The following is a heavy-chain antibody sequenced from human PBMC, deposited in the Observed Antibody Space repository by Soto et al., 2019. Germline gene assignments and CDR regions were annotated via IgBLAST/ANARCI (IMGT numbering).Heavy chain of an antibody. J-gene: IGHJ4*02. CDR3: ARYWNYYDSSSYFDY. V-gene: IGHV3-7*01. D-gene: IGHD3-22*01. Sequence: EVQLVESGGGLVQPGGSLRLSCAASGFTFSSYWMSWVRQAPGKGLEWVANIKQDGSEKYYVDSVKGRFTISRDNAKNSLYLQMNSLRAEDTAVYYCARYWNYYDSSSYFDYWGQGTLVTVSS. CDR2: IKQDGSEK. CDR1: GFTFSSYW.